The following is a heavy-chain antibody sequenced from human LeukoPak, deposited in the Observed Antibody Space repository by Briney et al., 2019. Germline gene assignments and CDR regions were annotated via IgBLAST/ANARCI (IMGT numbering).Heavy chain of an antibody. CDR3: ATETSGYSYGLYQKFDY. CDR2: IIPIFGTA. Sequence: ASVKVSCKAPGGTFSSYAISWVRQAPGQGLEWMGGIIPIFGTANYAQKFQGRVTITADESTSTAYMELSSLRSEDTAVYYCATETSGYSYGLYQKFDYWGQGTLVTVSS. V-gene: IGHV1-69*13. CDR1: GGTFSSYA. D-gene: IGHD5-18*01. J-gene: IGHJ4*02.